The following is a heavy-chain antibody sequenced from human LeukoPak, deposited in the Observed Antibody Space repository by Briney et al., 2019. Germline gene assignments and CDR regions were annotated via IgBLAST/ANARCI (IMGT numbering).Heavy chain of an antibody. J-gene: IGHJ4*02. CDR1: GFSVTTSY. D-gene: IGHD3-3*01. Sequence: TGGSLRLSCAASGFSVTTSYMSWGRQAPGKGLEWVSVTYSGGSTSHADSVKGRFTVSRDDSKNMVYLQMNSMRHDDTAVYYCARTYYDYRVGTNYFDYWGQGTLVTVSS. CDR2: TYSGGST. V-gene: IGHV3-66*01. CDR3: ARTYYDYRVGTNYFDY.